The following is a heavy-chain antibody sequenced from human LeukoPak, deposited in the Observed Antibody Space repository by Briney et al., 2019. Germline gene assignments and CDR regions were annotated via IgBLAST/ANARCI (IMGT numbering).Heavy chain of an antibody. CDR2: INTNTGNP. D-gene: IGHD2-2*02. J-gene: IGHJ6*02. Sequence: ASVKVSCKASGGTFSSYAISWVRQAPGQGLEWMGWINTNTGNPTYAQGFTGRFVFSLDTSVSTAYLQISSLKAEDTAVYYCARVSQLLYSDYYYYGMDVWGQGTTVTVSS. CDR1: GGTFSSYA. CDR3: ARVSQLLYSDYYYYGMDV. V-gene: IGHV7-4-1*02.